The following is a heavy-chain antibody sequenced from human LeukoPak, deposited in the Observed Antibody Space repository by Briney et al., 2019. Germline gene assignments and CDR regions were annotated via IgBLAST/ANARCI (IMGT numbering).Heavy chain of an antibody. D-gene: IGHD3-10*01. V-gene: IGHV3-66*01. J-gene: IGHJ4*02. Sequence: GGSLRLSCAASGFTVSSNYMSWIRQAPGKGLEWVSVIYSGGSTYYADSVKGRFTISRDNSKNTLYLQMNSLRAEDTAVYYCARGITMVRGAFDYWGQGTLVTVSS. CDR2: IYSGGST. CDR3: ARGITMVRGAFDY. CDR1: GFTVSSNY.